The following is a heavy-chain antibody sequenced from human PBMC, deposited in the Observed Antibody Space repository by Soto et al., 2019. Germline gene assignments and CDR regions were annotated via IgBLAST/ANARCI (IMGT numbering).Heavy chain of an antibody. V-gene: IGHV1-18*04. D-gene: IGHD2-2*01. CDR2: ISGYNGNT. J-gene: IGHJ6*02. CDR1: DYTFTIYG. Sequence: QVQLVQSGAEVKKPGASVKVSCKASDYTFTIYGISWVRQAPGQGLEWMGWISGYNGNTKYAQKLQGRVTKTTDPSTSKANMELRGLRNDDTALYYCARDLQSYTSSVVSLYYYYGMDVWGQGTTVTVSS. CDR3: ARDLQSYTSSVVSLYYYYGMDV.